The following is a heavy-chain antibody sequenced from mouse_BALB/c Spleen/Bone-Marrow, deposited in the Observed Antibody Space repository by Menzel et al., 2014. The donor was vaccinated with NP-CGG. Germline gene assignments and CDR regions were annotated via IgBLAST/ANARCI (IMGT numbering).Heavy chain of an antibody. CDR1: AYSITSDYG. D-gene: IGHD1-1*01. J-gene: IGHJ2*01. CDR3: ARETAIVADFDY. CDR2: IHYSGNT. Sequence: VQLQQSGPDLVKPSQSVSLTCTVTAYSITSDYGWHWIRQFPGNRLEWMAYIHYSGNTDYNPSLKSRISITRDTSKNQFFLQLNSVTTEDTATYYCARETAIVADFDYWCQGTTLTVSS. V-gene: IGHV3-1*02.